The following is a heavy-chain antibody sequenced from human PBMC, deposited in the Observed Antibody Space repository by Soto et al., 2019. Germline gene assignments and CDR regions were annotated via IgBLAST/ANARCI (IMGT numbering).Heavy chain of an antibody. Sequence: SETLSLTCSVYGWSLSGYYWSWIRQPPGKGLEWIGEINHSGSTNYNPSLKSRVTISVDTSKNQFSLKLSSVTAADTAVYYCARDRIFYGVKYYYYYGMDVWGQGTTVTVSS. J-gene: IGHJ6*02. D-gene: IGHD3-3*01. V-gene: IGHV4-34*01. CDR1: GWSLSGYY. CDR3: ARDRIFYGVKYYYYYGMDV. CDR2: INHSGST.